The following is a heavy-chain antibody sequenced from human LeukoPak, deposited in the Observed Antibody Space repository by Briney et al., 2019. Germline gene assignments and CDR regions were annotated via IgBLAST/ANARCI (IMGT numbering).Heavy chain of an antibody. Sequence: GGSLRLSCAVSGFTFEDYAMHWVRQAPGKGLDWVAAISWNSGNINYADSVKGRFTISRDNAKNSLYLQMNSLRAEDTAVYYCAKTSQLVQELDYDFWSGYLNYYYYYMDVWGKGTTVTVSS. J-gene: IGHJ6*03. D-gene: IGHD3-3*01. V-gene: IGHV3-9*01. CDR1: GFTFEDYA. CDR3: AKTSQLVQELDYDFWSGYLNYYYYYMDV. CDR2: ISWNSGNI.